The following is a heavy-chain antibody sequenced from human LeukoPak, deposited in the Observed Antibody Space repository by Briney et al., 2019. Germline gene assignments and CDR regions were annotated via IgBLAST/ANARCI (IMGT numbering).Heavy chain of an antibody. CDR3: ASTYDFWSGYYNY. Sequence: GGSLRLSCVVSGFTFDDHSMHWVRQAPGKGLEWVSGISWSSGTLGYADSVKGRFTISRDNAKNSLYLQMNSLRAEDTAVYYCASTYDFWSGYYNYWGQGTLVTVSS. CDR2: ISWSSGTL. J-gene: IGHJ4*02. CDR1: GFTFDDHS. D-gene: IGHD3-3*01. V-gene: IGHV3-9*01.